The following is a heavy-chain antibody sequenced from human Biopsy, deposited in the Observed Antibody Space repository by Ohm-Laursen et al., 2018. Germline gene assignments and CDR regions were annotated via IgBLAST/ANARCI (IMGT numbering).Heavy chain of an antibody. J-gene: IGHJ4*02. CDR3: ALQSVAQMKNFDY. CDR1: GFSFTGYY. Sequence: GASVKVSCKVSGFSFTGYYIHWVRQAPGQGLEWMGWISPKSGDTNYAHKFQGNITMTRDTSMSTAYMEMSRLRCDYTAVYYCALQSVAQMKNFDYWGQGTLVTVSS. V-gene: IGHV1-2*02. D-gene: IGHD6-19*01. CDR2: ISPKSGDT.